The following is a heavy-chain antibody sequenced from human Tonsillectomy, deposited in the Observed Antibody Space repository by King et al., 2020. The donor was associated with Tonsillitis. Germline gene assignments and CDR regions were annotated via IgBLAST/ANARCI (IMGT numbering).Heavy chain of an antibody. D-gene: IGHD6-19*01. V-gene: IGHV3-30-3*01. CDR2: ISYDGSNK. CDR3: AREGLVQYYYYGMDV. CDR1: EFTFSSYA. J-gene: IGHJ6*02. Sequence: VQLVESGGGVVQPGRSLRLSCAASEFTFSSYAMHLVRQAPGKGLEGVAVISYDGSNKYYADSVKGRFTISRDNSKNTLYLQMNSLRAEDTAVYYCAREGLVQYYYYGMDVWGQGTTVTVSS.